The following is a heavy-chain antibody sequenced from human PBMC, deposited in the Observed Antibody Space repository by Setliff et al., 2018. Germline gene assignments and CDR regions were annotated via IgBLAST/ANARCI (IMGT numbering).Heavy chain of an antibody. J-gene: IGHJ4*02. CDR3: GILAAAGRGGFDY. CDR1: GYSFSNFW. CDR2: IYPGDSHT. V-gene: IGHV5-51*01. Sequence: GESLTISCKGSGYSFSNFWIGWVRQMPGKGLEWMGIIYPGDSHTRYSPSFQGQVTISADKSISTAYLQWSSLKASDTAMYYCGILAAAGRGGFDYWGQGTLVTVSS. D-gene: IGHD6-13*01.